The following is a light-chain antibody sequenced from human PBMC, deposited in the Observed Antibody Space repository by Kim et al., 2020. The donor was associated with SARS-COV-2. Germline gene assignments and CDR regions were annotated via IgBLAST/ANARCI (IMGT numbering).Light chain of an antibody. CDR2: DVN. J-gene: IGLJ1*01. V-gene: IGLV2-14*04. CDR3: SSYTSSVTFV. Sequence: GQSITISCTGTSRDVGGYDYVSWYQQQPGKAPKRMIYDVNKRPSGVSNRFSGSKSGNTASLTISGLQAEDEADYYCSSYTSSVTFVFGTGTKVTVL. CDR1: SRDVGGYDY.